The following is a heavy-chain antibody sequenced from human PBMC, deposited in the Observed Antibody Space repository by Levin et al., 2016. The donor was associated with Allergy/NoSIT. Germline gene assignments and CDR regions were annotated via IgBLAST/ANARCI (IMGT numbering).Heavy chain of an antibody. Sequence: SETLSLTCIVSGGSITNGVNYWGWIRQPPGKGLEWIGSIYYRGSTFHNPSLKSRVTISVDTSKNQFSLKLRSVTAADTAVYYCARPHREGGLDAFDIWGQGTTVTVSS. CDR3: ARPHREGGLDAFDI. D-gene: IGHD2-15*01. J-gene: IGHJ3*02. CDR1: GGSITNGVNY. V-gene: IGHV4-39*01. CDR2: IYYRGST.